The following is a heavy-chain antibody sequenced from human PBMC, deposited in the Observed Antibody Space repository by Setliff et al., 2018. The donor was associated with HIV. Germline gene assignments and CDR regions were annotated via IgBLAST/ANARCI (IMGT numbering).Heavy chain of an antibody. CDR3: ARELRHYSDNSAYYSYFDY. CDR1: GGSITSGHYY. D-gene: IGHD3-22*01. Sequence: SETLSLTCTVSGGSITSGHYYWGWIRRPPGKGLEWIGNILDGRETFFNPSLKSRVTISVDASKNQFSLKLRSVTAADMAVYYCARELRHYSDNSAYYSYFDYWGQGTLVTVPQ. CDR2: ILDGRET. V-gene: IGHV4-39*07. J-gene: IGHJ4*02.